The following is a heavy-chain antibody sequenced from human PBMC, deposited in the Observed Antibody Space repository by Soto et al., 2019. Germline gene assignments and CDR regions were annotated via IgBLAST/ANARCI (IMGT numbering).Heavy chain of an antibody. D-gene: IGHD3-22*01. CDR3: VRGLHSTYYYGFDY. V-gene: IGHV4-30-4*01. J-gene: IGHJ4*02. CDR2: IYYSGST. CDR1: GGSITSGDYY. Sequence: QVQLQESGPGLVKPSQTLSLTCTVSGGSITSGDYYWSWVRQPPGKGLEWIGYIYYSGSTYYNPSLKSRVTISVDTSKNQFSLKLSSVTAADTAVYYCVRGLHSTYYYGFDYWGQGTLVTVSS.